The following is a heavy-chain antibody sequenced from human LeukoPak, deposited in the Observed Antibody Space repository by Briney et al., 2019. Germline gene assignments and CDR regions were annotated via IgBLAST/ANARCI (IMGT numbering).Heavy chain of an antibody. Sequence: SETLSLTCTVSGGSISSDSYYWAWIRQPPGKGLEWIASIYYSGSTYYNPSLKSRATISVDTSRNQFSLKLSSVTAADTAVYYCASLAVAGLSEGYWGQGTLVTVSS. CDR1: GGSISSDSYY. V-gene: IGHV4-39*01. J-gene: IGHJ4*02. CDR3: ASLAVAGLSEGY. CDR2: IYYSGST. D-gene: IGHD6-19*01.